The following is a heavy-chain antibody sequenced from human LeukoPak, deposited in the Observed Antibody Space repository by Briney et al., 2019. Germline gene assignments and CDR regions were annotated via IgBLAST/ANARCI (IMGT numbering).Heavy chain of an antibody. D-gene: IGHD6-19*01. J-gene: IGHJ5*02. V-gene: IGHV5-51*01. CDR1: GYTFTNYW. CDR2: IYPGDSDT. CDR3: ARHKGIAVAGDNNWFDP. Sequence: GESLKISCRASGYTFTNYWIGWVLQLPGKGLEWMGIIYPGDSDTRYSPSFQGQVTISADKSISTAYLQWSSLRASDTAMYYCARHKGIAVAGDNNWFDPWGQGTLVTVSS.